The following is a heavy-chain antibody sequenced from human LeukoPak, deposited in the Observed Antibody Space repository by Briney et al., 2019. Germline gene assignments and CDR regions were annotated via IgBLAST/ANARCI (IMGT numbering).Heavy chain of an antibody. J-gene: IGHJ4*02. Sequence: PGGSLRLSCAASGFTFSNAWMSWVRQAPGKRLEWVGRIKSKTDGGTTDYAAPVKGRFTISRDDSKNTLYLQMNSLKTEDTAVYYCTTVERELLWFGESRYWGQGTLVTVSS. D-gene: IGHD3-10*01. CDR1: GFTFSNAW. CDR2: IKSKTDGGTT. V-gene: IGHV3-15*01. CDR3: TTVERELLWFGESRY.